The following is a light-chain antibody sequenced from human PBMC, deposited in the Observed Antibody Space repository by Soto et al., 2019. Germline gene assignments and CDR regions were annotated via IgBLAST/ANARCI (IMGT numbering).Light chain of an antibody. Sequence: EIQITQSPSTLSASVGDRVTISCRASPCINSWLAWYQQKPGKAPKLLIYDASSKESGVPSRISGSGSGTEFTLPISSLQPDDFATYYCQKYNSFLFTFGRGTKVDIK. CDR1: PCINSW. CDR2: DAS. V-gene: IGKV1-5*01. CDR3: QKYNSFLFT. J-gene: IGKJ3*01.